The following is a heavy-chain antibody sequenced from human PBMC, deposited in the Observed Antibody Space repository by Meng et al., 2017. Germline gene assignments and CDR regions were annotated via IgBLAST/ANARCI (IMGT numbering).Heavy chain of an antibody. J-gene: IGHJ4*02. CDR3: AKSHLDLDY. CDR1: GFTFSSYN. CDR2: ITSTSSSI. V-gene: IGHV3-21*04. Sequence: GESLKISCAASGFTFSSYNMNWVRQAPGKGLEWVSSITSTSSSIYYADSVKGRFTISRDNSKNTLYLQMNSLRAEDTAVYYCAKSHLDLDYWGQGTLVTVSS.